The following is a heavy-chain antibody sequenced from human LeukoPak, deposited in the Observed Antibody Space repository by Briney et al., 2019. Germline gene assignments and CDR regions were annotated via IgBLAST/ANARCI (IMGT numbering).Heavy chain of an antibody. CDR3: ATMGYYDFWSGYYHGGYFDY. J-gene: IGHJ4*02. Sequence: SETLSLTCTVSGGSISSYYWSWIRQPPGKGLEWIGYIYYSGSTNYNPSLKSRVTISVDTSKNQFSLKLSSVTAADTAVYYCATMGYYDFWSGYYHGGYFDYWGQGTLVTVSS. V-gene: IGHV4-59*01. D-gene: IGHD3-3*01. CDR1: GGSISSYY. CDR2: IYYSGST.